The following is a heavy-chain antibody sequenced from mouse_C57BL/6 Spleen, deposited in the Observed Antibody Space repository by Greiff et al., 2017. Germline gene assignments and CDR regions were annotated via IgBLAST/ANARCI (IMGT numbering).Heavy chain of an antibody. CDR1: GYTFSSSW. D-gene: IGHD1-1*01. J-gene: IGHJ1*03. Sequence: VQLQQSGPELVKPGASVKISCKASGYTFSSSWMTWVKQRPGKGLEWIGRIYPGDGDTNYTGKFKGKATLTADKSSSTAYMQLSSLTSEDSAVDYCARWDEDVVGCFDVWGTGTTVTVSS. CDR2: IYPGDGDT. V-gene: IGHV1-82*01. CDR3: ARWDEDVVGCFDV.